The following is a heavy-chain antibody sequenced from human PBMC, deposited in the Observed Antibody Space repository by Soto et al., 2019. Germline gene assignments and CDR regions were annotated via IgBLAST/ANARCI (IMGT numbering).Heavy chain of an antibody. CDR1: GFTFSDYY. V-gene: IGHV3-11*01. D-gene: IGHD5-18*01. J-gene: IGHJ6*02. CDR2: ISSSGTTI. Sequence: GGSLRLSCAASGFTFSDYYMTWIRQAPGKGLEWVSYISSSGTTIYYADSVKGRFTISRDNARNSLYLQMNSLGAEDTAIYYCARAEQVWKSYNYHYGMDVWGQGTTVTVSS. CDR3: ARAEQVWKSYNYHYGMDV.